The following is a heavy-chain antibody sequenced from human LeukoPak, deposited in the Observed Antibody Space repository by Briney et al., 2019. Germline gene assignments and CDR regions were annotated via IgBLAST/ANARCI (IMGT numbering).Heavy chain of an antibody. D-gene: IGHD3-22*01. V-gene: IGHV4-39*07. Sequence: SETLSLTCTVSGGSISSSSYYWGWIRQPPGKGLEWIGRIYYSGSTYYNPSLKSRVTISVDTSKNQFSLKLSSVTAADTAVYYCAREGTVDYYDSSGFDYWGQGTLVTVSS. J-gene: IGHJ4*02. CDR3: AREGTVDYYDSSGFDY. CDR2: IYYSGST. CDR1: GGSISSSSYY.